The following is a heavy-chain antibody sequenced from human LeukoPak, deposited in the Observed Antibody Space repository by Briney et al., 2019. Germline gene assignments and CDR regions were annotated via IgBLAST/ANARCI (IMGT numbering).Heavy chain of an antibody. J-gene: IGHJ4*02. Sequence: TGGSLRLSCAASGFTFSSYAMSWVRQAPGKGLEWVSAISGSGGSTYYADSVKGRFTISRDNSKNTLYLQMNSLRAEDTAVYYCTKGLDGSISSPDYWGQGTLVTVSS. CDR3: TKGLDGSISSPDY. D-gene: IGHD2-2*01. CDR2: ISGSGGST. CDR1: GFTFSSYA. V-gene: IGHV3-23*01.